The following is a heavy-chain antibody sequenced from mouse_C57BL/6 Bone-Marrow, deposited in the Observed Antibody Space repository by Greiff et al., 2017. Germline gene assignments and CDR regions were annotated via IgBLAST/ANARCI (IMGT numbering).Heavy chain of an antibody. D-gene: IGHD2-3*01. V-gene: IGHV1-69*01. CDR2: IDPSDRYT. J-gene: IGHJ3*01. CDR3: ARCDGYSFAY. Sequence: FQLQQPGAELVMPGASVKLSCKASGYTFPSYWMHWVKPRPGQGLEWIGGIDPSDRYTNYNQKFKGKSTLTVDKSSSTAYMQLSSLTSEDSAVYYCARCDGYSFAYWGQGTLVTVSA. CDR1: GYTFPSYW.